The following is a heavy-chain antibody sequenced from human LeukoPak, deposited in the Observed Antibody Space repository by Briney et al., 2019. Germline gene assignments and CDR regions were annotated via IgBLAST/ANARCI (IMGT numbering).Heavy chain of an antibody. V-gene: IGHV3-7*01. D-gene: IGHD4-17*01. J-gene: IGHJ4*02. Sequence: GGSLRLSCAASGFTFSDYWMTWVRQAPGKGLEWVANIKEDGSIKQYVDSVKGRFTISRDSAQSSLFLQMNSLRGEDTAVYYCARGPSTTLTTRWGQGTLVAVSS. CDR2: IKEDGSIK. CDR3: ARGPSTTLTTR. CDR1: GFTFSDYW.